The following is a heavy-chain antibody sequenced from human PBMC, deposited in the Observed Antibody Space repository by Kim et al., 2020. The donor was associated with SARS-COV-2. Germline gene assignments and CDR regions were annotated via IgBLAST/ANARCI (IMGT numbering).Heavy chain of an antibody. CDR3: ARETIFGVVTHEYYFDY. Sequence: GGSLRLSCAASGFTFSDYYMSWIRQAPGKGLEWVSYISSSGSTIYYADSVKGRFTISRDNAKNSLYLQMNSLRAEDTAVYYCARETIFGVVTHEYYFDYWGQGTLVTVSS. V-gene: IGHV3-11*01. CDR2: ISSSGSTI. CDR1: GFTFSDYY. D-gene: IGHD3-3*01. J-gene: IGHJ4*02.